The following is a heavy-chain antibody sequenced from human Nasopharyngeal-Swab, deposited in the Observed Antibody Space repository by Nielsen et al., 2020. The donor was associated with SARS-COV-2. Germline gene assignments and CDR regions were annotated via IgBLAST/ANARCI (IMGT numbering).Heavy chain of an antibody. CDR3: ARLGGIVVVPAAGGIDY. V-gene: IGHV5-51*01. CDR2: IYPGDSDT. D-gene: IGHD2-2*01. CDR1: GYSFTSYW. J-gene: IGHJ4*02. Sequence: GESLKIPCKGSGYSFTSYWIGWVRQMPGKGLEWMGIIYPGDSDTRYSPSFQGQVTISADKSISTAYLQWSSLKASDTAMYYCARLGGIVVVPAAGGIDYWGQGTLVTVSS.